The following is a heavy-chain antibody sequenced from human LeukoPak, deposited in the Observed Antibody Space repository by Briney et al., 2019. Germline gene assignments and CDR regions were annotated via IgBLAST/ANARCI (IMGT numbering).Heavy chain of an antibody. Sequence: GGSLRLSCAASGFTVSTNYMSWVRQAPGKGLEWVSVIYSGGPTYYADSVKGQFIISRDNSKNTLYLQMNSLRVEDTAVYYCAREYSSSSRYFDYWGQGALVTVSS. D-gene: IGHD6-6*01. CDR2: IYSGGPT. CDR1: GFTVSTNY. J-gene: IGHJ4*02. V-gene: IGHV3-53*01. CDR3: AREYSSSSRYFDY.